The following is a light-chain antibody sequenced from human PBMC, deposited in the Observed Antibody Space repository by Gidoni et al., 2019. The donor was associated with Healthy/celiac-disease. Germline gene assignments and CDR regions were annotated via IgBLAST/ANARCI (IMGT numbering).Light chain of an antibody. CDR2: GKN. Sequence: SSELTQDPAVSVALGQTDRITCQGDSLRSYYASWYQQKPGQAPVLVIYGKNNRPSGIPDRFSGSSSGNTASLTITGAQAEDEADYYCNSRDSSGNHVVFGGGTKLTV. J-gene: IGLJ2*01. V-gene: IGLV3-19*01. CDR1: SLRSYY. CDR3: NSRDSSGNHVV.